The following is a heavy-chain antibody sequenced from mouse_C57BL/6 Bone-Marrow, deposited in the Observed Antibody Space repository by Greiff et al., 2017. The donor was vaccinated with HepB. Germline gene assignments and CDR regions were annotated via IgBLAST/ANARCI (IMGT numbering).Heavy chain of an antibody. D-gene: IGHD3-2*02. CDR2: IRNKANNHAS. V-gene: IGHV6-6*01. Sequence: EVMLVESGGGLVQPGGSMKLSCAASGFTFSDAWMDWVRQSPGKGLEWVAEIRNKANNHASYYAESVKGRFTISRDDSKSSVYLQMNSLRAEDTGIYYCTPRQLRGFAYWGQGTLVTVSA. CDR1: GFTFSDAW. CDR3: TPRQLRGFAY. J-gene: IGHJ3*01.